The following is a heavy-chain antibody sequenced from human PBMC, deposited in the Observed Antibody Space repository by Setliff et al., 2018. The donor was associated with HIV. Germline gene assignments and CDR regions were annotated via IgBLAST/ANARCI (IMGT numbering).Heavy chain of an antibody. CDR1: GGSISSGYY. CDR2: IYHSGST. V-gene: IGHV4-38-2*02. D-gene: IGHD4-4*01. Sequence: SSETLSLTCTASGGSISSGYYWGWIRQPPGKGLEWIGSIYHSGSTYYNPSLKSRVTISVDTSKNQFSLKLSSVTAADTAVYYCAREGTTVTLDYWGQGTLVTVSS. J-gene: IGHJ4*02. CDR3: AREGTTVTLDY.